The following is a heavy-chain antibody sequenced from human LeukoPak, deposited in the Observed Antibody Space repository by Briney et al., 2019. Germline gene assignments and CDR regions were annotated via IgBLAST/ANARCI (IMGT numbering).Heavy chain of an antibody. D-gene: IGHD6-13*01. Sequence: PSETLSLTCTVSGGSISSSSYYWGWIRQPPGKGLEWIGSIYYSGSTYYNPSLKSRVTISVDTSKNQFSLKLSSVTAADTAVYYCARRSSIAAEFDYWGQGTLVTVSS. V-gene: IGHV4-39*01. CDR3: ARRSSIAAEFDY. CDR1: GGSISSSSYY. J-gene: IGHJ4*02. CDR2: IYYSGST.